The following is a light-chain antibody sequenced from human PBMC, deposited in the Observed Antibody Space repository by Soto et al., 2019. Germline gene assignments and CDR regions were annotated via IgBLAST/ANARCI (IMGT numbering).Light chain of an antibody. CDR1: QGISSA. J-gene: IGKJ3*01. CDR2: DAS. CDR3: QLFNGFPFI. Sequence: AIQLTQSPSSLSASVGDRVTITCRASQGISSALAWYQQKPGKAPNLLICDASRFDSGVPSKFSGSGYETDFTLTISRLQPEDFVTYCCQLFNGFPFIFGPGPNVDIK. V-gene: IGKV1-13*02.